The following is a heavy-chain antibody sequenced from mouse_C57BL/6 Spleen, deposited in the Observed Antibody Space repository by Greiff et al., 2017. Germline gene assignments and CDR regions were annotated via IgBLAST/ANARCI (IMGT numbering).Heavy chain of an antibody. CDR1: GYTFTSYW. CDR2: IDPSDSYT. CDR3: ARSHNDGFAY. D-gene: IGHD1-3*01. J-gene: IGHJ3*01. Sequence: QVQLQQPGAELVKPGASVKLSCKASGYTFTSYWMQWVKQRPGQGLEWIGEIDPSDSYTNYNQKFKGKATLTVDTSSSTAYMQLSSLTAEDSAVYYCARSHNDGFAYWGQGTLVTVSA. V-gene: IGHV1-50*01.